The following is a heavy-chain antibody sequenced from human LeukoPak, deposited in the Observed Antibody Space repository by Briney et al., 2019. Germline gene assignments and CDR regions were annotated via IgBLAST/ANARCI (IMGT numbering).Heavy chain of an antibody. CDR1: GFTFSSYA. CDR3: AKAIGGVRGYFDY. CDR2: LSASGLRT. V-gene: IGHV3-23*01. Sequence: SGGSLRLSCAASGFTFSSYAMIWVRQAPGKGLEWVSGLSASGLRTYYTDSVKGRFTISRDNSKNTLYLQMNSLRAEDTAVYYCAKAIGGVRGYFDYWGQGTLVTVSS. J-gene: IGHJ4*02. D-gene: IGHD3-16*01.